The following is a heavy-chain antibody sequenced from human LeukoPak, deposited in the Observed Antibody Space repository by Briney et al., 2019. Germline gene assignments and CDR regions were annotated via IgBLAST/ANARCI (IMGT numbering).Heavy chain of an antibody. CDR1: GYTFTSYD. J-gene: IGHJ4*02. CDR2: INPNSGGT. D-gene: IGHD3-10*01. V-gene: IGHV1-2*02. CDR3: ARGSMVRGKEFDY. Sequence: ASVKVSCKASGYTFTSYDINWVRQATGQGLEWMGWINPNSGGTNYAQKFQGRVTMTRDTSISTAYMELSRLRSDDTAVYYCARGSMVRGKEFDYWGQGTLVTVSS.